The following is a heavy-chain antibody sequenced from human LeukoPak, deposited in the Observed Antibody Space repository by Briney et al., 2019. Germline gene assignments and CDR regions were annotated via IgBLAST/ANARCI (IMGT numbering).Heavy chain of an antibody. V-gene: IGHV3-33*01. Sequence: PGGSLRLSCAASGFTFSSYGMHWVRQAPGKWLEWVAVIWYDGSNKYYADSVKGRFTISRDNSKNTLYLQMNSLRAEDTAVYYCARRGSSGYYYESALDYWGQGTLVTVSS. CDR1: GFTFSSYG. CDR3: ARRGSSGYYYESALDY. CDR2: IWYDGSNK. J-gene: IGHJ4*02. D-gene: IGHD3-22*01.